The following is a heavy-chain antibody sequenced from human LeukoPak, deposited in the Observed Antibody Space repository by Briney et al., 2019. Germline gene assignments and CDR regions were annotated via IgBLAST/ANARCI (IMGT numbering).Heavy chain of an antibody. CDR3: ARDAARVLDY. CDR1: EYSSNGYY. Sequence: GASVKVSCKASEYSSNGYYLHWVRQAPGQGLEWMAWINPSNGGTNYAQKFQGRVAVTRDSSISTAYMELSRLRSDDTAVYFCARDAARVLDYWGQGTLVTVSS. V-gene: IGHV1-2*02. CDR2: INPSNGGT. D-gene: IGHD4/OR15-4a*01. J-gene: IGHJ4*02.